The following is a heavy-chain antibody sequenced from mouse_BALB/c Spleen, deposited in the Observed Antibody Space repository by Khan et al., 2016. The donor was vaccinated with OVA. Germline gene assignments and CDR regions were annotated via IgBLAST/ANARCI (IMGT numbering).Heavy chain of an antibody. V-gene: IGHV3-2*02. CDR3: SGGRAY. Sequence: EVQLVESGPGLVKPSQSLSLTCTVTGYSITSDYAWNWIRQFPGNRLEWMGYITYSGRTSYTPSLKSRISITRYTSKNQFFLQLNSVTIDDTATYYGSGGRAYWGQGTLVTVSA. D-gene: IGHD3-3*01. CDR2: ITYSGRT. J-gene: IGHJ3*01. CDR1: GYSITSDYA.